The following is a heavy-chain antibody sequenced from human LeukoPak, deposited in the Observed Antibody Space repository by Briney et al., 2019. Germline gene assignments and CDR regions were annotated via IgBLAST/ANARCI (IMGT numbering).Heavy chain of an antibody. CDR3: ARLSNPRIAEAGRCYWYFDL. CDR1: GGSFSGYY. Sequence: SETLSLTCAVYGGSFSGYYWSWIRQPPGKGLEWIGEINHSGSTNYNPSPKSRVTISVDTSTNQYSLKLSSVTAADTAGYYCARLSNPRIAEAGRCYWYFDLWGGGTLVTASS. V-gene: IGHV4-34*01. D-gene: IGHD6-13*01. CDR2: INHSGST. J-gene: IGHJ2*01.